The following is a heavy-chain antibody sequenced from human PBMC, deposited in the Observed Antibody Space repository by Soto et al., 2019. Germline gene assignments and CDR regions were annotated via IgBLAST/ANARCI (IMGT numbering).Heavy chain of an antibody. J-gene: IGHJ6*02. Sequence: TGGSLRLSCAASGVTFSSYAMSWVRQAPGKGLEWVSAISGSGGSTYYADSVRGRFTISRDNSKNTLYLQMNSLRAEDTAVYYCAKDPDRRGRDYYYRLDVWAQGTSDPVSS. CDR2: ISGSGGST. CDR3: AKDPDRRGRDYYYRLDV. V-gene: IGHV3-23*01. CDR1: GVTFSSYA.